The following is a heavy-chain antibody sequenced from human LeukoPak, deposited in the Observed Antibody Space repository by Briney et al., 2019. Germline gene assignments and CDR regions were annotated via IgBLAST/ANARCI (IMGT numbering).Heavy chain of an antibody. Sequence: GGSPRLSCAVSGFTFSNYWMSWVRQTPEKGLEWVANIKQDGSEKYYVDSVKGRFTFSRDNTKNSLYLEMNSLRAEDTAVYYWARDSRTGRYHDYWGQGTLVTVSS. CDR1: GFTFSNYW. D-gene: IGHD6-19*01. V-gene: IGHV3-7*01. CDR3: ARDSRTGRYHDY. J-gene: IGHJ4*02. CDR2: IKQDGSEK.